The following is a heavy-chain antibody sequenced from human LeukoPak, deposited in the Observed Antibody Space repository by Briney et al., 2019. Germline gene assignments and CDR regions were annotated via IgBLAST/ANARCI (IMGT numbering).Heavy chain of an antibody. CDR3: ASQTSTTSLSFDP. D-gene: IGHD2-2*01. Sequence: GGSLRLSCTASGFTFSNYWMSWVRQAPGEGLEWVANIKQDGSEKNYVDSVRGRFTISRDNAQNSLYLQMNSLRVEDTAVYYCASQTSTTSLSFDPWGQGTLVTVSS. CDR2: IKQDGSEK. J-gene: IGHJ5*02. V-gene: IGHV3-7*03. CDR1: GFTFSNYW.